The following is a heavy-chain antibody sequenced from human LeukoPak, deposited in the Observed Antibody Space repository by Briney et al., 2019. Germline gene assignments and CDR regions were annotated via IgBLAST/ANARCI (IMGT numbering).Heavy chain of an antibody. Sequence: SETLSLTCAVYGGSFSDYFWNWIRQPPGKGLEWIGEINHGGGTRYNPSLKSRVTISVDKSKNQFSLKLSSVTAADTAVYYCARVNLGELGAFDIWGQGTMVTVSS. CDR2: INHGGGT. J-gene: IGHJ3*02. D-gene: IGHD1-26*01. CDR3: ARVNLGELGAFDI. V-gene: IGHV4-34*01. CDR1: GGSFSDYF.